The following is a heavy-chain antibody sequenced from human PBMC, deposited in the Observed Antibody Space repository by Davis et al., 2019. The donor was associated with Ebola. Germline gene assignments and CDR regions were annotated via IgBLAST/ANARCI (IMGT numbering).Heavy chain of an antibody. J-gene: IGHJ5*02. Sequence: MPSETLSLTCTVSGGSISSGDYYWSWIRQPPGKGLEWIGYIYYSGSTYYNPSLKSRVTISVDTSKNQFSLKLSSVTAADTAVYYCARQTGYSSGWYSNWFDPWGQGTLVTVSS. CDR3: ARQTGYSSGWYSNWFDP. D-gene: IGHD6-19*01. CDR1: GGSISSGDYY. CDR2: IYYSGST. V-gene: IGHV4-30-4*01.